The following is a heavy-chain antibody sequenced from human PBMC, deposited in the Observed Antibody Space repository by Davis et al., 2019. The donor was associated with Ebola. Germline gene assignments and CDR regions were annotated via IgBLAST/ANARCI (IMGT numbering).Heavy chain of an antibody. CDR3: ANPPSYYRYYYYYGMDV. V-gene: IGHV3-30*04. Sequence: PGGSLRLSCAASGFTFRNYAMHWVRQAPGKGLEWVAVISLDGSNKYSADSVKGRFTISRDNSKNTLYLQMNSLRAEDTAVYYCANPPSYYRYYYYYGMDVWGKGTTVTVSS. CDR2: ISLDGSNK. D-gene: IGHD3-10*01. CDR1: GFTFRNYA. J-gene: IGHJ6*04.